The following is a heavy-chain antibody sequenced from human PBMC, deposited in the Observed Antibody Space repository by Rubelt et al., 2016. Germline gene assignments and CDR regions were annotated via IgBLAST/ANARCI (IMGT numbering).Heavy chain of an antibody. Sequence: EVQLVQSGAEAKKPEESLKISCKGSGYSFTSYWIAWVRQMPGKGMEWMGSIYPGEYDTRYRQSFQGQITISAEKSSRTAYLQWSSLKASETAMYYCAREGSYDGPDYWGQGTLVTVSS. CDR3: AREGSYDGPDY. CDR1: GYSFTSYW. V-gene: IGHV5-51*01. CDR2: IYPGEYDT. D-gene: IGHD3-3*01. J-gene: IGHJ4*02.